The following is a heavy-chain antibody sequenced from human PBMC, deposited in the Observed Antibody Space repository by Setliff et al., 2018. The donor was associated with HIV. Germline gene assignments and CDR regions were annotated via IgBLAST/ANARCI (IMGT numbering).Heavy chain of an antibody. J-gene: IGHJ4*02. CDR3: ARGRAVAGSESFDY. D-gene: IGHD6-19*01. Sequence: SETLSLTCAVYGASLSGYYCSWIRQPPGKGLEWIGEISHSGSTNYSPSLKSRATISVDTSKNQFSLNLSSVTAADTAVYYCARGRAVAGSESFDYWGQGTLVTVSS. CDR1: GASLSGYY. V-gene: IGHV4-34*01. CDR2: ISHSGST.